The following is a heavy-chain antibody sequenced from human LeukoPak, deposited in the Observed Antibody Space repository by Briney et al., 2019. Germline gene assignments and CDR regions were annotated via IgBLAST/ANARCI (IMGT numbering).Heavy chain of an antibody. CDR2: ISAYNGNT. Sequence: ASVKVSCKASGYTFTSYGISWVRQAPGQELEWMGWISAYNGNTNYAQKLQGRVTMTTDTSTSTAYMELRSLRSDDTAVYYCARDSRYYDILTGPESYYYYGMDVWGQGTTVTVSS. CDR1: GYTFTSYG. D-gene: IGHD3-9*01. J-gene: IGHJ6*02. V-gene: IGHV1-18*01. CDR3: ARDSRYYDILTGPESYYYYGMDV.